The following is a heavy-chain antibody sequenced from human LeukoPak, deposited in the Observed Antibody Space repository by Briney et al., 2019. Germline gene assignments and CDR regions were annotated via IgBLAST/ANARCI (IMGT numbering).Heavy chain of an antibody. Sequence: PGGSLRLSCAASGFIVSSNYMSWVRQAPGKGLEWVSVIYSGGATYYADSVKGRFTISRDNAKNSLYLQMNSLRAEDMAVYYCARGRFGSCWGQGTLVTVSS. J-gene: IGHJ1*01. D-gene: IGHD6-13*01. V-gene: IGHV3-53*01. CDR3: ARGRFGSC. CDR1: GFIVSSNY. CDR2: IYSGGAT.